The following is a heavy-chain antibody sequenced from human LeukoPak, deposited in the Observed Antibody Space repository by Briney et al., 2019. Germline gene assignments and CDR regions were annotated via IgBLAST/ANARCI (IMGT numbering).Heavy chain of an antibody. CDR3: ARDTLIAYCGGDCYKDYYYGMDV. J-gene: IGHJ6*02. D-gene: IGHD2-21*02. V-gene: IGHV1-2*02. Sequence: ASAKVSCKASGYTFTGYYMHWVRQAPGQGLEWMGWINPNSGGTNYAQKFQGRVTMTRDTSISTAYMELSRLRSDDTAVYYCARDTLIAYCGGDCYKDYYYGMDVWGQGTTVTVSS. CDR2: INPNSGGT. CDR1: GYTFTGYY.